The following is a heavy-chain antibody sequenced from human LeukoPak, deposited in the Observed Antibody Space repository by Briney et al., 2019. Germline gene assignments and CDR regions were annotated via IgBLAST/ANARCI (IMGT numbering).Heavy chain of an antibody. CDR2: ISAYNGNT. CDR3: ARGGKIWFGELCDAFDI. J-gene: IGHJ3*02. CDR1: AYTFTSYG. V-gene: IGHV1-18*01. Sequence: ASVKVSCKASAYTFTSYGISWVRQAHGHGLEWMGWISAYNGNTNYAQKLQSRVTMTTDTSTSTAYMELRSPRSDDTAVYYCARGGKIWFGELCDAFDIWGQGTMVAVSS. D-gene: IGHD3-10*01.